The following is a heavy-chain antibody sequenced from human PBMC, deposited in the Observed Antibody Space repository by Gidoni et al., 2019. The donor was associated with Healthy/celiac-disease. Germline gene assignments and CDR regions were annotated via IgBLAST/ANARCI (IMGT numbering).Heavy chain of an antibody. CDR2: ISYDGSNK. J-gene: IGHJ4*02. V-gene: IGHV3-30*18. Sequence: QVQLVESGGGVVQPGRSLRLSCAASGFTFSSYGMHWVRQAPGKGLEWVAVISYDGSNKYYADSVKGRFTISRDNSKNTLYLQMNSLRAEDTAVYYCAKDRQPSARGSYRYRLGAFDYWGQGTLVTVSS. CDR3: AKDRQPSARGSYRYRLGAFDY. CDR1: GFTFSSYG. D-gene: IGHD3-16*02.